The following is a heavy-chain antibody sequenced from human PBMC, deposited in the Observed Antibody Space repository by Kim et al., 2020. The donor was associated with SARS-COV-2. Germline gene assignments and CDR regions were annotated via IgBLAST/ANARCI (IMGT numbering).Heavy chain of an antibody. CDR3: ATSMGFFDY. Sequence: GGTNYAQKFQGRVTMTRDTSISTAYMELSRLRSDDTAVYYCATSMGFFDYWGQGTLVTVSS. V-gene: IGHV1-2*02. CDR2: GGT. D-gene: IGHD3-10*01. J-gene: IGHJ4*02.